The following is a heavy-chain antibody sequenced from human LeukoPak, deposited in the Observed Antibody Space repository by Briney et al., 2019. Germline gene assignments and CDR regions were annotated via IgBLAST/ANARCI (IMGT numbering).Heavy chain of an antibody. D-gene: IGHD2-15*01. CDR1: GGTFSSYA. V-gene: IGHV1-69*13. Sequence: SVKVSCKASGGTFSSYAISWVRQAPGQGLEWMGGIIPIFGTANYAQKFQGRVTITADESTSTAYMELSSLRSEDTAVYYCARAGAVVDNWFDPWGQGTLVTVSS. CDR2: IIPIFGTA. CDR3: ARAGAVVDNWFDP. J-gene: IGHJ5*02.